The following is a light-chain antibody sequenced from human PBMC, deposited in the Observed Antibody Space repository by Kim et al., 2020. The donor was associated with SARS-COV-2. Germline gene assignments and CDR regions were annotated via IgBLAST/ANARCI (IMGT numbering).Light chain of an antibody. CDR1: QDIKYS. J-gene: IGKJ5*01. V-gene: IGKV1-33*01. CDR3: QKYDNLPPI. Sequence: DIQVTQSPSSLSASIGDRVTITCQASQDIKYSLNWYQQKPGKAPKLLIFDASTLARGVPSRFSGSGSGTDFSLIITSLQPEDIATYYCQKYDNLPPIFDQGTRLEIK. CDR2: DAS.